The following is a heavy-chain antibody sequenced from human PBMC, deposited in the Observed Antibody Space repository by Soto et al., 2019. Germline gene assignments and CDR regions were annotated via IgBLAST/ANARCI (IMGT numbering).Heavy chain of an antibody. D-gene: IGHD3-3*01. J-gene: IGHJ6*02. Sequence: VGSLRLSCAASGFTFSSYGMHWVRQAPGKGLEWVAVIWYDGSNKYYADSVKGRFTISRDNSKNTLYLQMNSLRAEDTAVYYCARKGLGYDFWSGPKGSYGMAVWGQGTTVTVPS. CDR1: GFTFSSYG. CDR3: ARKGLGYDFWSGPKGSYGMAV. CDR2: IWYDGSNK. V-gene: IGHV3-33*01.